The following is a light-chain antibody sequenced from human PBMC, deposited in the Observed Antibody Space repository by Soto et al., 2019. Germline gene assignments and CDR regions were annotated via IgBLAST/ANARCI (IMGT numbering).Light chain of an antibody. CDR1: QSISSR. Sequence: DIPMTQSPSTLSASVGDRVTITCRASQSISSRLAWYQQKLGKVPKLLIYKASSLESGVPSRFSGSGSGTEFTLTISSLQPDDFATYYCQQYDSYSWTFGQGTKVEI. V-gene: IGKV1-5*03. CDR2: KAS. J-gene: IGKJ1*01. CDR3: QQYDSYSWT.